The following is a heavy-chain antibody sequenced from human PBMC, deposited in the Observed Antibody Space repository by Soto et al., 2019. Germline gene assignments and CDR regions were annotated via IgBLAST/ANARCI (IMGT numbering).Heavy chain of an antibody. CDR3: ANSPTVGC. D-gene: IGHD5-18*01. J-gene: IGHJ4*02. CDR1: GFTVGNNY. CDR2: IYSGGDS. Sequence: EVQLVESGGGLVQPGGSLRLSCAVSGFTVGNNYMRWVRQAPGKGLEWVSLIYSGGDSFYADSVKDRFTISRDSSRNTLDLQMNSLRVEDTAVYYCANSPTVGCWGQGILVTVSS. V-gene: IGHV3-66*01.